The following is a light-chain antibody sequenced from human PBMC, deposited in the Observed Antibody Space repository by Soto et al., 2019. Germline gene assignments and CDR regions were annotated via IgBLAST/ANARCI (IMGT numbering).Light chain of an antibody. V-gene: IGKV3-11*01. Sequence: VLTQSPATLSLSPGERATLSCRASQSVSSYLAWYQQKPGQAPRLLIYDASNRATGIPARFSGSGSGTDFTLTISSLEPEDFAVYYCQQRSNWPLTFGGGTKVDI. CDR2: DAS. CDR3: QQRSNWPLT. J-gene: IGKJ4*01. CDR1: QSVSSY.